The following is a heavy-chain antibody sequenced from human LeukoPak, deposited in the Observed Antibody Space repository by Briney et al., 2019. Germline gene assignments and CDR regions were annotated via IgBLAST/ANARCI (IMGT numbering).Heavy chain of an antibody. CDR2: VSGSGGTT. CDR3: AKVDCSRTSCYAGNYYYGMDV. V-gene: IGHV3-23*01. D-gene: IGHD2-2*01. J-gene: IGHJ6*02. Sequence: PGGSLRLSCAASGFTFRRFAMSWVRQAPGKGLECVSVVSGSGGTTHYADSVKGQFTISRDNSKNTLYLQMNSLRAEDTAVYYCAKVDCSRTSCYAGNYYYGMDVWGQGTTVTVSS. CDR1: GFTFRRFA.